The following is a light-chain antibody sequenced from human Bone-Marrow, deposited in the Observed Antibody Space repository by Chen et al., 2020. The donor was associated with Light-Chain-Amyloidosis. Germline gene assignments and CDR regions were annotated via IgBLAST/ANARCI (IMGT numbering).Light chain of an antibody. Sequence: QSALPQPPSVSGSPGQSINISCTGTSREVGGYNLVTWYQQHPGKAPKLMIFDVTKRPSGVSNRFSGSKSGNTASLTISGLQADDEADYYCCSYAGSTTYIVFGGGTKLTVL. CDR1: SREVGGYNL. CDR3: CSYAGSTTYIV. CDR2: DVT. J-gene: IGLJ2*01. V-gene: IGLV2-23*02.